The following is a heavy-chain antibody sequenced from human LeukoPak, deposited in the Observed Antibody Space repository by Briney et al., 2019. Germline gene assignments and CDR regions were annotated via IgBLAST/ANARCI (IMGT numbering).Heavy chain of an antibody. Sequence: GGSLRLSCAASGFTFSDYYMSWLRQAPGKGLEWVSYISSSGSTIYYADSVKGRFTISRDNAKNSLYLQMNSLRAEDTAVYYCARDLDIVATKYYFDYWGQGTLVTVSS. V-gene: IGHV3-11*01. J-gene: IGHJ4*02. CDR2: ISSSGSTI. CDR3: ARDLDIVATKYYFDY. CDR1: GFTFSDYY. D-gene: IGHD5-12*01.